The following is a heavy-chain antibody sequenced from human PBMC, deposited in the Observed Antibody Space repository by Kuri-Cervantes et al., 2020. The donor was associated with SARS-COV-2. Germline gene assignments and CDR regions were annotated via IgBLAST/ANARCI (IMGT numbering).Heavy chain of an antibody. J-gene: IGHJ6*02. Sequence: GGSLRLSCKGSGYSFTSYWIGWVRQMPGKGLEWTGIIYPGDSDTRYSPSFQGQVTISADKSISTAYLQWSSLKASDTAMYYCARHSKLELHMDVWGQGTTVTVSS. D-gene: IGHD1-7*01. V-gene: IGHV5-51*01. CDR3: ARHSKLELHMDV. CDR2: IYPGDSDT. CDR1: GYSFTSYW.